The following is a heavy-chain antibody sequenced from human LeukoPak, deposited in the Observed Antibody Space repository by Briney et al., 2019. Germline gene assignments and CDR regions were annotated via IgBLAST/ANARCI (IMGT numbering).Heavy chain of an antibody. J-gene: IGHJ4*02. D-gene: IGHD3-22*01. CDR1: GFTVSSNY. CDR3: ARGNYYDSSGLLDY. Sequence: PGGSLRLSCAASGFTVSSNYMSWVRQAPGKGLEWVSVIYSGGSTYYADSMKGRFTISRDNSKNTLYLQMNSLRDEDTAVYYCARGNYYDSSGLLDYWGQGTLVTVFS. V-gene: IGHV3-66*01. CDR2: IYSGGST.